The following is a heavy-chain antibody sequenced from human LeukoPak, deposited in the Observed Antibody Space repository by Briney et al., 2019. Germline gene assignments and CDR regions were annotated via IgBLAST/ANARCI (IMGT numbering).Heavy chain of an antibody. Sequence: PGGSLRLSCAVSGFTFSSYAMSWVRQAPGKGLEWVSAISGSGGSTYYADSVKGRFTISRDNSKNTLYLQMNSLRAEDTAVYYCAKDQEPYQVVPAAIGYYYYYGMDVWGQGTTVTVSS. J-gene: IGHJ6*02. CDR2: ISGSGGST. V-gene: IGHV3-23*01. CDR1: GFTFSSYA. CDR3: AKDQEPYQVVPAAIGYYYYYGMDV. D-gene: IGHD2-2*01.